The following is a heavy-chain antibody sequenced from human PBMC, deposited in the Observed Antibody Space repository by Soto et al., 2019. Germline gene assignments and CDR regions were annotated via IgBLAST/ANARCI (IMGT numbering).Heavy chain of an antibody. CDR1: GYTFTSYA. CDR2: INAGNGNT. D-gene: IGHD6-19*01. J-gene: IGHJ6*02. V-gene: IGHV1-3*01. CDR3: AGYGSDDYYYGMDV. Sequence: ASVKVSCKASGYTFTSYAMHWVRQAPGQRLEWMGWINAGNGNTKYSQKFQGRVTITRDTSASTAYMELSSLRSEDTAVYYCAGYGSDDYYYGMDVWGQGTTVTVSS.